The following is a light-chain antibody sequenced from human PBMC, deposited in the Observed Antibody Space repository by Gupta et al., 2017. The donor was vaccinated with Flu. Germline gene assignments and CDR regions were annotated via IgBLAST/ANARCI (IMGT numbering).Light chain of an antibody. CDR3: ATWDDSRSGVV. Sequence: VTISCSGTTAHMENHYVCWYQHHPGTTPTFVIDVADQLPTGVPDRFSGSKSGTSTSLAITGLLSEYEATYYCATWDDSRSGVVFGGGTKLTVL. CDR1: TAHMENHY. V-gene: IGLV1-47*01. CDR2: VAD. J-gene: IGLJ2*01.